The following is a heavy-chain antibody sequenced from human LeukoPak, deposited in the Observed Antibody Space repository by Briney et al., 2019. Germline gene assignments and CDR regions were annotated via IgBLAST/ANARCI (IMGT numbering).Heavy chain of an antibody. CDR2: MNPNSGNT. J-gene: IGHJ4*02. Sequence: ASVKVSCKASGYTFTSYDINWVRQATGQGLEWMGWMNPNSGNTAYAQKFQGRATMSRDTSISTAYMELSSLRSEDTAVYYCARLPKYSRPLDYWGQGTLVTVSS. CDR1: GYTFTSYD. D-gene: IGHD6-6*01. V-gene: IGHV1-8*01. CDR3: ARLPKYSRPLDY.